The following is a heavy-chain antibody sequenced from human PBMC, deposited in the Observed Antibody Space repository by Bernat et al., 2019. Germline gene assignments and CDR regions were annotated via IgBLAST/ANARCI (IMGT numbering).Heavy chain of an antibody. V-gene: IGHV3-33*01. Sequence: GFTFSSYGMHWVRQAPGKGLEWVAVIWYDGSNKYYADSVKGRFTISRDNSKNTLYLQMTSLRAEDTAVYYCARGAQGGAAAGTYYYGMDVCG. CDR2: IWYDGSNK. CDR1: GFTFSSYG. D-gene: IGHD6-13*01. J-gene: IGHJ6*02. CDR3: ARGAQGGAAAGTYYYGMDV.